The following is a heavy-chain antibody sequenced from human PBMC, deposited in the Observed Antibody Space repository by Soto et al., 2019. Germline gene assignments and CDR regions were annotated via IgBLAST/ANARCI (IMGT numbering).Heavy chain of an antibody. Sequence: SETLSLTCTVSGGSISTGGHYWSWIRQHLGKGLEWIGYIYYSGNTYYNPSLKSRITISLDTPKSQFSLKLSSVTAADTAVYYCAIDSFNRGAVFDDWGPGTLVTVSS. J-gene: IGHJ5*02. V-gene: IGHV4-31*03. CDR1: GGSISTGGHY. D-gene: IGHD6-19*01. CDR3: AIDSFNRGAVFDD. CDR2: IYYSGNT.